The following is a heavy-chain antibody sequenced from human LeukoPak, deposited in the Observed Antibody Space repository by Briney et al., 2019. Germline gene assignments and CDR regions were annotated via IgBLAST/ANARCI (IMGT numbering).Heavy chain of an antibody. CDR1: GFTFSPYW. V-gene: IGHV3-7*01. CDR3: IPSGF. D-gene: IGHD3-10*01. Sequence: GGSLRLSCAASGFTFSPYWMNWIRQPPGKGLEWVANIKQDGSEQYYGDSVKGRFTISRDNAKNAVYLQMDSLRVDDTAVYYCIPSGFWGQGILVTVSP. CDR2: IKQDGSEQ. J-gene: IGHJ4*02.